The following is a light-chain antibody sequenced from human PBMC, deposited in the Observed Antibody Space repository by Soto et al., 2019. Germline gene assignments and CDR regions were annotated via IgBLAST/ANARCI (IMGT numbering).Light chain of an antibody. CDR1: QSISDS. CDR2: AAS. V-gene: IGKV1-39*01. J-gene: IGKJ4*01. CDR3: QQSFSFPAT. Sequence: DIQMTQSPSSLSASVGDRVTITCRVSQSISDSLNWYQHKPGTAPKLLIYAASSLQSGVPSRFSGGGSGTDFTLTISSLQPEDFVTYFCQQSFSFPATFGGGTKVEIK.